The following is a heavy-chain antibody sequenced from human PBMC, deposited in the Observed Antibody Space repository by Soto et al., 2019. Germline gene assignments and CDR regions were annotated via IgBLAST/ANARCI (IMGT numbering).Heavy chain of an antibody. CDR1: GFTFSSYA. D-gene: IGHD3-3*01. J-gene: IGHJ4*02. Sequence: PGGSLRLSCAASGFTFSSYAMSWVRQAPGKGLDWVSGISGSGGSTYYADSVKGRFAISRDNSKNTLYLQMNSLRAEDTAVYYCAKDLDYDFWSGYPHRVALDYWGQGTLVTVSS. CDR2: ISGSGGST. V-gene: IGHV3-23*01. CDR3: AKDLDYDFWSGYPHRVALDY.